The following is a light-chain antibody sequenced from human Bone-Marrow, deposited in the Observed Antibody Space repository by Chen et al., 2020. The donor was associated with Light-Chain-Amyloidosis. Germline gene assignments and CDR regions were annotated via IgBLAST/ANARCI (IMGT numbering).Light chain of an antibody. V-gene: IGLV5-45*01. Sequence: QAVLTQPASLSASPVASASLTCTLHSGINVDTSRIYWYQQKPGSPPQFLLRYKSDSDNQRGSGVPSRFSGSKDASANAGILLISGRQSEDEADYFCMIWYSSAVVFGGGTKLTVL. CDR3: MIWYSSAVV. CDR1: SGINVDTSR. J-gene: IGLJ2*01. CDR2: YKSDSDN.